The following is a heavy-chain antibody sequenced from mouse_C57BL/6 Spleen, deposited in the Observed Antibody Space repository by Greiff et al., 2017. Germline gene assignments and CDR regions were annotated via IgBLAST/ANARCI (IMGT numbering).Heavy chain of an antibody. CDR3: ARGDGSPDYFDY. CDR1: GYTFTSYW. Sequence: QVQLQQPGAELVKPGASVKLSCKASGYTFTSYWMHWVKQRPGQGLEWIGMIHPNSGSTNYNEKFKSKATLTVDKSSSTAYMQLSSLTSEDSAVYYCARGDGSPDYFDYWGQGTTLTVSS. D-gene: IGHD2-3*01. V-gene: IGHV1-64*01. CDR2: IHPNSGST. J-gene: IGHJ2*01.